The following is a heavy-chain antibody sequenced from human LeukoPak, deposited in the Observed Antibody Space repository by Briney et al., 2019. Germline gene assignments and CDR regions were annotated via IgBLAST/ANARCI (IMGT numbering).Heavy chain of an antibody. J-gene: IGHJ4*02. D-gene: IGHD3-10*01. Sequence: NPSETLSLACTVSGGSISSYYWSWIRQPPGKGLEWIGYIYYSGSTNYNPSLKSRVTISVDTSKNQFSLKLSSVTAADTAVYYCARGHEYYGSGSYSYYFDYWGQGTLVTVSS. CDR2: IYYSGST. CDR1: GGSISSYY. V-gene: IGHV4-59*01. CDR3: ARGHEYYGSGSYSYYFDY.